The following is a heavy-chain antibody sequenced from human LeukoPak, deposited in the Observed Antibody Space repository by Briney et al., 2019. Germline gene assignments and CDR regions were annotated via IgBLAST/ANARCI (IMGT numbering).Heavy chain of an antibody. CDR3: ASDGYTSGWLGTFDY. CDR1: GFTFSSYE. D-gene: IGHD6-19*01. CDR2: ISSSGSTI. V-gene: IGHV3-48*03. Sequence: GGSLRLSCAASGFTFSSYEMNWVRQAPGKGLEWVSYISSSGSTIYYADSVEGRFTISRDNAKSSLFLQINSLRAEDTAVYYCASDGYTSGWLGTFDYWGQGTLVTVSS. J-gene: IGHJ4*02.